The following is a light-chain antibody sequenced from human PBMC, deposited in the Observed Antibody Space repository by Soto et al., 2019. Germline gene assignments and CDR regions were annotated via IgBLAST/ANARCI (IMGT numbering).Light chain of an antibody. CDR1: QGVSRK. J-gene: IGKJ4*01. CDR3: QQEGRSQLT. CDR2: GAS. V-gene: IGKV3-15*01. Sequence: DIVMTQSPATLSVAPGERVTFSCRASQGVSRKLAWYQHKPGQAPRLLISGASTGATGIPARFSGSGSGTEFTLTISSLQSEDCAIYYCQQEGRSQLTFGGGTNVEIK.